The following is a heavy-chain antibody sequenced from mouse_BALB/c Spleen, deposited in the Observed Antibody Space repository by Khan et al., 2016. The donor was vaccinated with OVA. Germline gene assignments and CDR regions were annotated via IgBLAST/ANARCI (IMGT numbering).Heavy chain of an antibody. CDR3: ARQPYNHYNFMDY. V-gene: IGHV2-6-1*01. CDR2: IWSDGST. CDR1: GFSLTNYG. Sequence: VKLEESGPGLVAPSQSLSITCTISGFSLTNYGVHWVRQPPGKGLEWLVVIWSDGSTTYNSALKSRLTITKDNSKSQVFLKMNSLQTDDTAIYFCARQPYNHYNFMDYWGQGTSVTVSA. J-gene: IGHJ4*01. D-gene: IGHD2-10*01.